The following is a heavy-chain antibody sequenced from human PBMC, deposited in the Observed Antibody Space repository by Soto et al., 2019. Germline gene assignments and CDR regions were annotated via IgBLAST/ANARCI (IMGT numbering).Heavy chain of an antibody. CDR3: ARDYYASSGCLPGGDAFDI. V-gene: IGHV1-18*01. CDR1: GSTFTSYG. Sequence: GASVQVSCTASGSTFTSYGISWVRPAPGHGLEWMGWISAYNGKKNYAQKLKGRVNMTTDTSTSTAYMELRSLRSDGTAVYYCARDYYASSGCLPGGDAFDIWVQGTMVTVSS. J-gene: IGHJ3*02. D-gene: IGHD3-22*01. CDR2: ISAYNGKK.